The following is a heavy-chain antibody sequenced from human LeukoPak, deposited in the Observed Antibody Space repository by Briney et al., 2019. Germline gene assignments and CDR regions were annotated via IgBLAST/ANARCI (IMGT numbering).Heavy chain of an antibody. D-gene: IGHD6-13*01. CDR1: GYTFTGYY. Sequence: GASVKVSCKASGYTFTGYYMHWVRQAPGQGIEWMGWINPNSGGTNYAQKFQGWVTMTRDTSISTAYMELSRLRSDDTAVYYCARGEGIAAAGVDYWGQGTLVAVSS. CDR3: ARGEGIAAAGVDY. J-gene: IGHJ4*02. V-gene: IGHV1-2*04. CDR2: INPNSGGT.